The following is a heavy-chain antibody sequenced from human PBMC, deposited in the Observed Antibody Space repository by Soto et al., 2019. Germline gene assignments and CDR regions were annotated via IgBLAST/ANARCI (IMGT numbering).Heavy chain of an antibody. D-gene: IGHD6-19*01. CDR1: GYSFTNYW. CDR2: IYPGDSDT. V-gene: IGHV5-51*01. CDR3: ARGIVVAGTTSAFDI. J-gene: IGHJ3*02. Sequence: RGESLKISCKGSGYSFTNYWIGWVRQMPGKGLEWMGFIYPGDSDTRYSPSFQGQVTTSADKSISTAYLQWSSLKASDTAMYYCARGIVVAGTTSAFDIWGQETMVTVSS.